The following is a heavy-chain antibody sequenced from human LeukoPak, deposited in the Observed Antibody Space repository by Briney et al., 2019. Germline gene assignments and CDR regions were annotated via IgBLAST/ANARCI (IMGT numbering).Heavy chain of an antibody. CDR3: ARELVRIAVAYDAFDI. CDR2: IIPIFGTA. D-gene: IGHD6-19*01. CDR1: GGTFSSYA. V-gene: IGHV1-69*13. J-gene: IGHJ3*02. Sequence: SVKVSCKASGGTFSSYAISWVRQALGQGLEWMGGIIPIFGTANYAQKFQGRVTITADESTSTAYMELSSLRSEDTAVYYCARELVRIAVAYDAFDIWGQGTMVTVSS.